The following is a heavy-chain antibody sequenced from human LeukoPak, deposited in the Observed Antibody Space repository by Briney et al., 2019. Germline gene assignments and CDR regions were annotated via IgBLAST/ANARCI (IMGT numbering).Heavy chain of an antibody. J-gene: IGHJ6*02. Sequence: PSETLSLTCTVSGGSISSYYWSWIRQPPGKGLEWIGYIYYSGSTNYNPSLKSRVTISVDTSKNQFSLKLSSVTAADTAVYYCARAPGYCSSTSCYKSYYYGMDVWAKGPRSPSP. CDR3: ARAPGYCSSTSCYKSYYYGMDV. V-gene: IGHV4-59*01. D-gene: IGHD2-2*02. CDR1: GGSISSYY. CDR2: IYYSGST.